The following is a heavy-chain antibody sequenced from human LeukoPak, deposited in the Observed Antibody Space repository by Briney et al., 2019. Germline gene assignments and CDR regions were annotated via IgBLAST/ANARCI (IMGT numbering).Heavy chain of an antibody. CDR3: ARGDGGALDVFDI. CDR1: GFTFSTYS. V-gene: IGHV3-21*01. J-gene: IGHJ3*02. Sequence: GGSLRLSCAASGFTFSTYSMNWARQAPGKGLEWVSCISSSSGYIYYADSVKGRFTISRDNAKNSLYLQMNSLRAEDTAVYYCARGDGGALDVFDIWGQGTMVTVSS. CDR2: ISSSSGYI. D-gene: IGHD4-23*01.